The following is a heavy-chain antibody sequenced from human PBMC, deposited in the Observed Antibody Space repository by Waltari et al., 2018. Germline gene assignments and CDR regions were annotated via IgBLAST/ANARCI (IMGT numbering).Heavy chain of an antibody. Sequence: QVQLVQSGAEVKKPGASVKVSCMASGYTFTSYGISWLRPAPGQGLEWMGWISAYNGNTNYAQKLQGRVTMTTDTSTSTAYMELRSLRSDDTAVYYCARDVIDYVWGSYLDAFDIWGQGTMVTVSS. V-gene: IGHV1-18*01. CDR2: ISAYNGNT. CDR1: GYTFTSYG. J-gene: IGHJ3*02. CDR3: ARDVIDYVWGSYLDAFDI. D-gene: IGHD3-16*01.